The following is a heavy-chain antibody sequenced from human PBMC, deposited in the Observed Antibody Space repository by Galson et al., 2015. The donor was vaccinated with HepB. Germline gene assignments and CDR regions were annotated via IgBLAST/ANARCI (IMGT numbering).Heavy chain of an antibody. V-gene: IGHV1-24*01. Sequence: SVKVSCKVSGYTLTELSMHWVRQAPGKGLEWMGGFDPEDGETIYAQKFQGRVTMTEDTSTDTAYMELSSLRSEDTAVYYCATDIRIAAAAIAREYWGQGTLVTVSS. CDR2: FDPEDGET. J-gene: IGHJ4*02. CDR1: GYTLTELS. CDR3: ATDIRIAAAAIAREY. D-gene: IGHD6-13*01.